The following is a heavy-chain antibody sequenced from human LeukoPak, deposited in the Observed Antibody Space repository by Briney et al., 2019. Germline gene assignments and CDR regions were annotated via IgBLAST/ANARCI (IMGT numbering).Heavy chain of an antibody. CDR1: GGSISSYY. D-gene: IGHD5-12*01. J-gene: IGHJ4*02. Sequence: PSETLSLTCTVSGGSISSYYWSWIRQPPGKGLEWIGYIYYSGSTNYNPSLKSRVTISVDTSKNQFSLKLSSVTAADTAVYYCARGEGVGSVVATIDYWGQGTLVTVSS. V-gene: IGHV4-59*01. CDR2: IYYSGST. CDR3: ARGEGVGSVVATIDY.